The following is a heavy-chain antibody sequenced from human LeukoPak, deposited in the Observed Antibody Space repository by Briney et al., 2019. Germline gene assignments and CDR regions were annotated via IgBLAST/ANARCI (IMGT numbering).Heavy chain of an antibody. CDR1: GFTFSSYA. V-gene: IGHV3-23*01. J-gene: IGHJ4*02. CDR3: AKVGDYDFWSGYYYVDY. D-gene: IGHD3-3*01. CDR2: ISGSGGST. Sequence: GGSLRLSCAASGFTFSSYAMSWVRQAPGKGLEWVSAISGSGGSTYYADSVKGRFTISRDNSKNTLYLQMNSLRAEDTAVYYCAKVGDYDFWSGYYYVDYWGQGTLVTVSS.